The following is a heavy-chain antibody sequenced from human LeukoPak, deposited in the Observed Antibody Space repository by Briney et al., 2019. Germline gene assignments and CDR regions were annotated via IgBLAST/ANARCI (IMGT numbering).Heavy chain of an antibody. CDR1: GFTFTNYG. Sequence: GGSLRLSCAASGFTFTNYGMHWVRQAPGKGLEWGAFIRFDGSNEYCADSVKGRFTISRDNSKNTLYLQMNSLRAEDTAVYYCAKDPQLVTSYYYYMDVWGKGTPVTVSS. D-gene: IGHD1-1*01. CDR3: AKDPQLVTSYYYYMDV. V-gene: IGHV3-30*02. CDR2: IRFDGSNE. J-gene: IGHJ6*03.